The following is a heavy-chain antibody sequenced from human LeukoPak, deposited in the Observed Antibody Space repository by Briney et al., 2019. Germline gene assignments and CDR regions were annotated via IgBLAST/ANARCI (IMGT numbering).Heavy chain of an antibody. D-gene: IGHD6-13*01. CDR2: IYDSGST. CDR3: ARPLIAAAGADAFDI. Sequence: SETLSLTCTVSGDSISSHYWSWIRQPPGKGLEWIGYIYDSGSTNYNPSLKSRVTISVDTSKNQFSLKLSSVTAADTAVYYCARPLIAAAGADAFDIWGQGTMVTVSS. CDR1: GDSISSHY. V-gene: IGHV4-59*11. J-gene: IGHJ3*02.